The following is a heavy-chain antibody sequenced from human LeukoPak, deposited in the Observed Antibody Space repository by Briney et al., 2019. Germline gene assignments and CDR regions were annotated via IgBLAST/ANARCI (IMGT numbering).Heavy chain of an antibody. CDR2: IIPILDIA. J-gene: IGHJ6*02. D-gene: IGHD3-22*01. Sequence: SVKVSCKASGGTFSTYAISWVRQAPGQGLEWMGRIIPILDIANYAQKFQGRVTIIADKSTSTAYMELSSLRSEDTAVYYCARGFDYYDSSGYHPPDVWGQGTTVTVSS. CDR1: GGTFSTYA. CDR3: ARGFDYYDSSGYHPPDV. V-gene: IGHV1-69*04.